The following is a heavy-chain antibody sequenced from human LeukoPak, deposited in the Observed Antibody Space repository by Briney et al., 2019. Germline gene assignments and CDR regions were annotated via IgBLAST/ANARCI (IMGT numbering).Heavy chain of an antibody. Sequence: GGSLRLSCAASGFSFSNYAMSWVRQAPGKGLEWVSAISGSGSGTYYADSVKGQFTISRDNSKNTLYLQMNSLRAEDTAVYYCAKDTWYSNGWAHAFDVWGQGTMVTVSS. CDR3: AKDTWYSNGWAHAFDV. J-gene: IGHJ3*01. D-gene: IGHD6-19*01. CDR2: ISGSGSGT. V-gene: IGHV3-23*01. CDR1: GFSFSNYA.